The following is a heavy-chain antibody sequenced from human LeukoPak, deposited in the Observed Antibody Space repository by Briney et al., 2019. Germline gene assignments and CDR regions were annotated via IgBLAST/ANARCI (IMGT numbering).Heavy chain of an antibody. CDR1: GFTFSSYS. J-gene: IGHJ3*01. V-gene: IGHV3-21*01. D-gene: IGHD1/OR15-1a*01. Sequence: PGGSLRLSCAASGFTFSSYSMNWVRQAPGKGLEWVSSISSSSSSIYYADSVKGRFTISRDNAKNSLYLQMNSLRAEDTAVYYCARHRQKQQSGAFDFWGQGTVVIVSS. CDR3: ARHRQKQQSGAFDF. CDR2: ISSSSSSI.